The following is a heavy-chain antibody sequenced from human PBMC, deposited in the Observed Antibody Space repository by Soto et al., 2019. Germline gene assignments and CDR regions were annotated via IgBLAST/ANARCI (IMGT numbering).Heavy chain of an antibody. V-gene: IGHV1-69*13. CDR1: GGTFSSYA. D-gene: IGHD2-2*02. CDR3: ARDRGYCSSTSCYTDYYYGMDV. J-gene: IGHJ6*02. CDR2: IIPIFGTA. Sequence: SVKVSCNASGGTFSSYAISWVRQAPGQGLEWMGGIIPIFGTANYAQKFQGRVTITADESTSTAYMELSSLRSEDTAVYYCARDRGYCSSTSCYTDYYYGMDVRGQEPTVT.